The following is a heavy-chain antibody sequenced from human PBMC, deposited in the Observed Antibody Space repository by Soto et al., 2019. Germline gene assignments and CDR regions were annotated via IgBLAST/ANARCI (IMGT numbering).Heavy chain of an antibody. CDR1: GLTFSSYW. V-gene: IGHV3-23*01. Sequence: GGSLRLSCAASGLTFSSYWMSWVRQAPGKGLEWVSAISGSGGSTCYADSVKGRFTISRDNSKNTLYLQMNSLRAEDTAVYYCAKAGTVWFGELSRWGQGTLVTVSS. CDR2: ISGSGGST. D-gene: IGHD3-10*01. CDR3: AKAGTVWFGELSR. J-gene: IGHJ4*02.